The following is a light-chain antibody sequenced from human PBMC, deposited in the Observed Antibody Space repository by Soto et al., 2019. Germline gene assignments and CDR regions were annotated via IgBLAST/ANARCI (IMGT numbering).Light chain of an antibody. Sequence: EIVMTQSPATLSVSPGERATLSCRASQGVSRNLAWYQQKPGQAPRLLIFGASTRATGIPARFSGSGSGTEFTLTISSLQSEDFAAYYCQQYIHCPPVTFGPGTKVDIK. V-gene: IGKV3-15*01. CDR1: QGVSRN. CDR2: GAS. J-gene: IGKJ3*01. CDR3: QQYIHCPPVT.